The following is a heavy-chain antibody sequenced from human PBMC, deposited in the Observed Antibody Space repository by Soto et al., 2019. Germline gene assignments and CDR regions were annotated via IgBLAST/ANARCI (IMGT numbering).Heavy chain of an antibody. D-gene: IGHD3-22*01. J-gene: IGHJ6*02. CDR1: GGTPSNSA. Sequence: QVHLLLQSGAEVKKPGSSVKVSCKASGGTPSNSAISWVRQAPGQGLEWMGGIIPVFGLVKYAQNFQGRVKTTEYKSTKTAYMELSSLRPEDTAVYYCAGGRIVVVGSRAYYGMDVWGQGTTVTVSS. CDR2: IIPVFGLV. CDR3: AGGRIVVVGSRAYYGMDV. V-gene: IGHV1-69*17.